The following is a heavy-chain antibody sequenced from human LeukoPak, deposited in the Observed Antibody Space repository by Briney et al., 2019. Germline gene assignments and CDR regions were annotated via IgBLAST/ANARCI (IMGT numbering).Heavy chain of an antibody. Sequence: GGSLRLSCAASGFTFSDSYMTWVRQAPGKGVEWVAYISRSGHDINYSDSVKGRFTISRDNAKNSLYLQMSSLRVEDTAVYYCTRDPRHFDSCGQGTLVTVSS. CDR1: GFTFSDSY. D-gene: IGHD6-6*01. V-gene: IGHV3-11*04. CDR2: ISRSGHDI. J-gene: IGHJ5*01. CDR3: TRDPRHFDS.